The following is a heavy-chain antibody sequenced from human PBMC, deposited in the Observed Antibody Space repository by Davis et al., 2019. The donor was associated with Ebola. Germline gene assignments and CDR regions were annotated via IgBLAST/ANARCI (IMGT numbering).Heavy chain of an antibody. CDR2: IWSNGNNR. CDR1: GFTFNHFG. V-gene: IGHV3-30*02. CDR3: AKPQGQVGRDYDMDV. Sequence: GESLKISCAASGFTFNHFGMHWVRQAPGKGLEWVANIWSNGNNRYYADSVRGRFTISRDNSKNTLYLQMNSLRVEDTAGYYCAKPQGQVGRDYDMDVWGKGTTVTVSS. J-gene: IGHJ6*03. D-gene: IGHD1-26*01.